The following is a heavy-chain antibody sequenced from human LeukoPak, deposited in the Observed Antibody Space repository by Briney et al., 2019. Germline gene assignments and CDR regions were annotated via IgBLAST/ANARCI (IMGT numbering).Heavy chain of an antibody. CDR1: GGSISSYY. D-gene: IGHD3-3*01. CDR2: IYYSGST. Sequence: SETLSLTCTVSGGSISSYYWSWIRQPPGKGLEWIGYIYYSGSTNYNPSLKSRVTISVDTSKNQFSLKLSSVTAADTAVYYCARVGGEWLSKFLFDYWGQGTLVTVSS. V-gene: IGHV4-59*12. CDR3: ARVGGEWLSKFLFDY. J-gene: IGHJ4*02.